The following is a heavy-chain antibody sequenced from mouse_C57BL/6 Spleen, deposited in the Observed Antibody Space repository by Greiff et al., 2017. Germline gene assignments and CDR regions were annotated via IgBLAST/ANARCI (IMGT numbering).Heavy chain of an antibody. V-gene: IGHV5-4*01. Sequence: EVKVEESGGGLVKPGGSLKLSCAASGFTFSSYAMSWVRQTPEKRLEWVATISDGGSYTYYPDNVKGRFTISRDNAKNNLYLQMSHLKSEDTAMYYCARDYCGSSPDAMDYWGQGTSVTVSS. CDR3: ARDYCGSSPDAMDY. D-gene: IGHD1-1*01. J-gene: IGHJ4*01. CDR2: ISDGGSYT. CDR1: GFTFSSYA.